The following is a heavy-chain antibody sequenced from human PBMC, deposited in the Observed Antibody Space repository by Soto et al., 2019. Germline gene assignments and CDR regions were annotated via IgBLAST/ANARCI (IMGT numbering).Heavy chain of an antibody. Sequence: QVQLLQSGAEVKKPGSSVKVSCKASGGNFRTNVFNWLRQAPGQGLEWMGGILPIYGTTNYAQRFQGRVTITADESTGTAYMELRSLRSDDTAIYYCARQADIVSTFCDYLGQGTPLTVSS. D-gene: IGHD5-12*01. J-gene: IGHJ4*02. V-gene: IGHV1-69*01. CDR2: ILPIYGTT. CDR3: ARQADIVSTFCDY. CDR1: GGNFRTNV.